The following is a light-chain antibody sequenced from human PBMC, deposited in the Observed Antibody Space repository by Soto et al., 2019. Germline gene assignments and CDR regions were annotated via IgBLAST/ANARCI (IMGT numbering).Light chain of an antibody. V-gene: IGKV3D-15*01. CDR1: QGITSY. CDR2: GAS. Sequence: VLTQSPSSVSSSPGERVTLSCRASQGITSYLAWYQQKPGHAPRLLIYGASTRPTGVPARFSGSGSGTDFTLTISSLQPEDVAAYYCQQYGSTPCTFGQGTRLEIK. J-gene: IGKJ5*01. CDR3: QQYGSTPCT.